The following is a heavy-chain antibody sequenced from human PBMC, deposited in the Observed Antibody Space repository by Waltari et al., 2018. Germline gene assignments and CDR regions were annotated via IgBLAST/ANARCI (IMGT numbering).Heavy chain of an antibody. D-gene: IGHD2-2*01. CDR2: IIPIFGTA. Sequence: QVQLVQSGAEVKKPGSSVKVSCKASGGTFSSYAISWVRQAPGHGLGWMGGIIPIFGTANYAQKFQGRVTITADESTSTAYMELSSLRSEDTAVYYCARGYCSSTSCPRGYYYYYMDVWGKGTTVTISS. CDR1: GGTFSSYA. V-gene: IGHV1-69*12. J-gene: IGHJ6*03. CDR3: ARGYCSSTSCPRGYYYYYMDV.